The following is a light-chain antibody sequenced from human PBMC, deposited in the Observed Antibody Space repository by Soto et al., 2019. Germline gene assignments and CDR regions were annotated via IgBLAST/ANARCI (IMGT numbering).Light chain of an antibody. CDR3: QQYDSSPLT. CDR1: QPISSHRY. Sequence: TQAQTTLSRSPGASATLSCIQPISSHRYLAWYQQKPGQAPRVLIYGASRRATGIPDRFSGSGSGTDFTLTISRLEPEDFAVYYCQQYDSSPLTFGGGTKVDTK. CDR2: GAS. V-gene: IGKV3-20*01. J-gene: IGKJ4*01.